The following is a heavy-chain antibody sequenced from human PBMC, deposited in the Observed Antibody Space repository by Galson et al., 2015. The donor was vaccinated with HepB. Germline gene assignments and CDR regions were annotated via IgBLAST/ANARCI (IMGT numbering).Heavy chain of an antibody. Sequence: SLRLSCAASGFTFSSYGMHWVRQAPGKGLEWVAVISYDGSNKYYADSVKGRFTISRDNSKNTLYLQMNSLRAEDTAVYYCAKPRWSDYDSSGHIDYWGQGTLVTVSS. D-gene: IGHD3-22*01. CDR2: ISYDGSNK. CDR1: GFTFSSYG. J-gene: IGHJ4*02. V-gene: IGHV3-30*18. CDR3: AKPRWSDYDSSGHIDY.